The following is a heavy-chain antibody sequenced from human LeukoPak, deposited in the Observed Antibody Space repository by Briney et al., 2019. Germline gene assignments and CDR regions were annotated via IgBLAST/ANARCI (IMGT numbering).Heavy chain of an antibody. CDR3: AKDRYSYAFEYFES. J-gene: IGHJ4*02. CDR1: GFTFSSYG. V-gene: IGHV3-30*18. CDR2: ISNDESKK. D-gene: IGHD3-16*01. Sequence: PGGSLRLSCAASGFTFSSYGMHWVRQAPGKGLEWVAVISNDESKKYYADSVKGRFIISRDNSKNTLSLQVSSLRAEDTAVYYCAKDRYSYAFEYFESWGQGTLVTVSS.